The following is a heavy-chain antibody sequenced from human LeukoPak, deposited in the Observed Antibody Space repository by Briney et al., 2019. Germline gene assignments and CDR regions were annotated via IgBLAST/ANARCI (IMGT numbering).Heavy chain of an antibody. J-gene: IGHJ6*02. V-gene: IGHV4-4*07. CDR2: IYTSGST. D-gene: IGHD2-15*01. CDR3: ARDPATIGYCSGGSCPYGMDV. CDR1: GGSISSYY. Sequence: SETLSLTCTVSGGSISSYYWSWIRQPAGKGLEWIGRIYTSGSTNYNPSLESRVTMSVGTSKNQFSLKLSSVTAADTAVYYCARDPATIGYCSGGSCPYGMDVWGQGTTVTASS.